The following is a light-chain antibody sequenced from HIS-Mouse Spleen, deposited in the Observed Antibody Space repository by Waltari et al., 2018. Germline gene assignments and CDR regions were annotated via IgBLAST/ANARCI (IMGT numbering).Light chain of an antibody. V-gene: IGLV2-8*01. J-gene: IGLJ2*01. CDR3: SSYAGSNNLV. CDR1: SSDVGGYNY. Sequence: QSALTQPPSASGSPGQPVTISCTGTSSDVGGYNYVSWYQPHPGKAPNLMSYGVSKRPSGVPDRFSGSKSGNTASLTVSGLQAEDEADYYCSSYAGSNNLVFGGGTKLTVL. CDR2: GVS.